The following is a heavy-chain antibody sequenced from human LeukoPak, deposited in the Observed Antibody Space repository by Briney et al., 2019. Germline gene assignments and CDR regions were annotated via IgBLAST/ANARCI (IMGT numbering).Heavy chain of an antibody. J-gene: IGHJ4*02. CDR1: GFTFSSYS. Sequence: GGSLRLSCAASGFTFSSYSMNGVRQARGKGPEGGSYISSSSNTIYYADSVKGRFTISRDNAKNSLYLQMNSLRAEDTAVYYCAPGYCSSTSCSHYFDYWGQGTLVTVSS. D-gene: IGHD2-2*01. CDR3: APGYCSSTSCSHYFDY. CDR2: ISSSSNTI. V-gene: IGHV3-48*01.